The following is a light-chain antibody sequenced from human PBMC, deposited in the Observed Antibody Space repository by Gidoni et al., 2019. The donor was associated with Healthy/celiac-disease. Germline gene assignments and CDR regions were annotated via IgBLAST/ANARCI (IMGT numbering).Light chain of an antibody. J-gene: IGLJ2*01. CDR3: SSYTSSSTSVV. V-gene: IGLV2-14*01. CDR1: SSDVGGYNY. CDR2: DVS. Sequence: QSALPQPAPVSGSPGQSITISCTGTSSDVGGYNYVSWYQQHPGKAPKLMIYDVSNRPSGVSNRFSGSKSGNTASLTISGLQAEDEADYYCSSYTSSSTSVVFGGGTKLTVL.